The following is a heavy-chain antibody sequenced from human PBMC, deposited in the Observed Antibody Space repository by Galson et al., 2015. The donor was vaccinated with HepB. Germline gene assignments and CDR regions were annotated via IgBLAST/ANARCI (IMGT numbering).Heavy chain of an antibody. CDR3: AKDLIAVAGTGRYFDY. D-gene: IGHD6-19*01. J-gene: IGHJ4*02. CDR1: GFSFSTYG. V-gene: IGHV3-23*01. Sequence: SLRLSCAASGFSFSTYGMSWVRQAPGKGLEWVSGISGSGGYTKDADSVKGRFTISRDNSKNTLYLQMNSLRAEDTAVYYCAKDLIAVAGTGRYFDYWGQGTLVTVSS. CDR2: ISGSGGYT.